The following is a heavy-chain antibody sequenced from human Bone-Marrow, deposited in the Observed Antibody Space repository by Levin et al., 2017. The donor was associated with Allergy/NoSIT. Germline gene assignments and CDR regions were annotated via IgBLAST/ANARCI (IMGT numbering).Heavy chain of an antibody. CDR3: ARKLYYYDSSGDYGWFDP. CDR2: IKQDGSEK. Sequence: GGSLRLSCAASGFTFSDHWMSWVRQAPGRGLEWVANIKQDGSEKFYVDSLKGRFTISRDNAKNSLYLQMNSLRAEDTAVYYCARKLYYYDSSGDYGWFDPWGQGTLVTVSS. D-gene: IGHD3-22*01. V-gene: IGHV3-7*01. CDR1: GFTFSDHW. J-gene: IGHJ5*02.